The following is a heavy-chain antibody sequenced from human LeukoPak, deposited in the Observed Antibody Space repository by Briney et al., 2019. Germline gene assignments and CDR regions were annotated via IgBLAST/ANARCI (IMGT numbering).Heavy chain of an antibody. J-gene: IGHJ4*02. D-gene: IGHD5/OR15-5a*01. V-gene: IGHV3-30*04. CDR2: IGSDGTKK. Sequence: GRSLRLSCVASGFIFSDHAFHWVRQSPDKGPEWVALIGSDGTKKYYADSVQGRFTVSRENSKNTLFLQMNTVRADDTAVYFCARQMTSTRLFDSWGQGTLVTVSS. CDR3: ARQMTSTRLFDS. CDR1: GFIFSDHA.